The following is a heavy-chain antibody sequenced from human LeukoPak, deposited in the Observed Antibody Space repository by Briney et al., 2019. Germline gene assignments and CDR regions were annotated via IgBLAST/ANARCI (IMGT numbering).Heavy chain of an antibody. Sequence: ASVKVSCKASGYTFTSYGISWVRLAPGQGLEWMGWISAYNGNTNYAQKLQGRVTMTTDTSTSTAYMELRSLRSDDTAVYYCARGRLDTAMVTYDYWGQGTLVTVSS. CDR1: GYTFTSYG. CDR2: ISAYNGNT. D-gene: IGHD5-18*01. CDR3: ARGRLDTAMVTYDY. J-gene: IGHJ4*02. V-gene: IGHV1-18*01.